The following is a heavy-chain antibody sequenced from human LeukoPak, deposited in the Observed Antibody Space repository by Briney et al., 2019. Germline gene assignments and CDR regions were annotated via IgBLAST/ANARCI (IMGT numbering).Heavy chain of an antibody. V-gene: IGHV4-59*08. CDR1: GGSINNYY. CDR3: ARGHDYGDANWFDP. Sequence: KPSETLSLTCTVSGGSINNYYWSWIRQPPGKGLEWIGYIYSSGTTNYNTSLKSRVTISLDTSKNQFSLKLSSVTAADTAVYYCARGHDYGDANWFDPWGQGTLVTVSS. J-gene: IGHJ5*02. D-gene: IGHD4-17*01. CDR2: IYSSGTT.